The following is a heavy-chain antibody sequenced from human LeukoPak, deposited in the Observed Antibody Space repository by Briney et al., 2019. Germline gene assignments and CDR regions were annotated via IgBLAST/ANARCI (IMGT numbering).Heavy chain of an antibody. V-gene: IGHV4-61*02. CDR2: IYNRGST. J-gene: IGHJ4*02. CDR3: AREIAVAGLDY. Sequence: IGRIYNRGSTTYTPSRKSRVTISVDTTKKQFSRKLSSGDAADTAVYYCAREIAVAGLDYWGQGTLVTVSS. D-gene: IGHD6-19*01.